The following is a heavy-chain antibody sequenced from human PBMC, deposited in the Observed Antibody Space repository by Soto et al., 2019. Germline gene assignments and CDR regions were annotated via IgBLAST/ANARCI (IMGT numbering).Heavy chain of an antibody. J-gene: IGHJ4*02. D-gene: IGHD3-16*01. Sequence: SVKVSCKASGGTFSSYAISWVRQAPGQGLEWMGGIIPIFGTANYAQKFQGRVTITADKSTSTAYMELSGLRSEDTAVYYCARDLDDYVWGSYSVWGQGTLVTVSS. V-gene: IGHV1-69*06. CDR3: ARDLDDYVWGSYSV. CDR1: GGTFSSYA. CDR2: IIPIFGTA.